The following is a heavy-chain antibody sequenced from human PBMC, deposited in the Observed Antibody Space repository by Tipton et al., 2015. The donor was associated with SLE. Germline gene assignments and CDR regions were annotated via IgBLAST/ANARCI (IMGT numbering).Heavy chain of an antibody. D-gene: IGHD1-26*01. J-gene: IGHJ6*02. CDR2: IKSDGSIT. CDR1: GFSFSTYW. CDR3: TREGMGAKTLYGMDA. Sequence: SLRLSCAASGFSFSTYWMHWVRQAPGKGLVWVSRIKSDGSITSYADSVKGRFTIPRDNAKNTLYLQINSLRDEDTAVYYCTREGMGAKTLYGMDAWGQGTTVTVSS. V-gene: IGHV3-74*01.